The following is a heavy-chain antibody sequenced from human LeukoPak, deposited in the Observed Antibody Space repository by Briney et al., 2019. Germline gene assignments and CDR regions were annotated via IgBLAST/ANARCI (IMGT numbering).Heavy chain of an antibody. CDR3: ARLSNSGYIIYFDY. CDR1: GYTFTDYY. CDR2: INPNSGVT. V-gene: IGHV1-2*02. J-gene: IGHJ4*02. D-gene: IGHD5-12*01. Sequence: VKVSCKASGYTFTDYYMHWVRQAPGQGLEWMGWINPNSGVTNYAQKFQGRVTMTRDTSVSTAYMELGRLRSDDTAVYYCARLSNSGYIIYFDYWGQGTLVTVSS.